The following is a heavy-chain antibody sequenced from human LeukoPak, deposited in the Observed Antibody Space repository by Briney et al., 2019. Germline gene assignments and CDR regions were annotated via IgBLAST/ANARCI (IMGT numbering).Heavy chain of an antibody. D-gene: IGHD1-26*01. CDR1: GFTFSSYR. CDR2: INHNGNVN. V-gene: IGHV3-7*03. Sequence: GGSLRLSCAASGFTFSSYRMNWARQAPGKGLEWVASINHNGNVNYYVDSVKGRFTISRDNAKNSLYLQMSNLRAEDTAVYFCARWGGLDVWGQGATVTVFS. J-gene: IGHJ6*02. CDR3: ARWGGLDV.